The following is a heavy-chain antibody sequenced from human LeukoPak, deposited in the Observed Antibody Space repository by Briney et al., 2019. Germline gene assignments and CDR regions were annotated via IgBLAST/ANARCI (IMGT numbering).Heavy chain of an antibody. V-gene: IGHV3-23*01. D-gene: IGHD3-22*01. J-gene: IGHJ4*02. CDR3: AKVPPNYYDSSGYYDY. CDR2: ISGSGGST. CDR1: GFTFSSYA. Sequence: GGSLRLSCAASGFTFSSYAMSWVRQAPGKGLEWVSAISGSGGSTYYADSVKGRFTISRDNPKNTLYLQMNSLRAEDTAVYYCAKVPPNYYDSSGYYDYWGQGTLVTVSS.